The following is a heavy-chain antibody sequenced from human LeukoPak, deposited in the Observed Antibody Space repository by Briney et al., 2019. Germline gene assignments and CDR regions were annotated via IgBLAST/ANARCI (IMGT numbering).Heavy chain of an antibody. Sequence: SETLSLTCTVSGGSVSGYYWSWIRQPPGKGLEWIGYIHYSGSTNYNPSLKRRVTISVDTSKNQFSLKLSSVTAADTAIYYCARGGSKQWLVDDSWGQGTLVTVSS. J-gene: IGHJ4*02. CDR2: IHYSGST. V-gene: IGHV4-59*02. CDR3: ARGGSKQWLVDDS. D-gene: IGHD6-19*01. CDR1: GGSVSGYY.